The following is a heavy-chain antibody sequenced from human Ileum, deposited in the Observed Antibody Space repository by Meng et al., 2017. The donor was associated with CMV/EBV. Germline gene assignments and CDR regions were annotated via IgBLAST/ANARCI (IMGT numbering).Heavy chain of an antibody. Sequence: QVPLVQAGAEVKAPGASVKVSCKASGYSFTNYAMHWVRQAPGQRLGWMARINIGNGDTKLSQRFQGRLTITRDTSTSTAYMELSSLRSEDTAVYYCARIGYGAHFDYWGQGTLVTVSS. V-gene: IGHV1-3*04. D-gene: IGHD4-17*01. CDR1: GYSFTNYA. J-gene: IGHJ4*02. CDR3: ARIGYGAHFDY. CDR2: INIGNGDT.